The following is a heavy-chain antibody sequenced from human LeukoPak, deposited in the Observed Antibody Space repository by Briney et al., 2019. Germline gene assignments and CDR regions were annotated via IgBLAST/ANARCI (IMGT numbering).Heavy chain of an antibody. V-gene: IGHV4-34*01. Sequence: PSETLSLTCAVYGGSFSGYYWSWIRQPPGKGLEWIGEINHSGSTNYNPSLKSRVTISVDTSKNQFSLKLSSVTAADTAVYYCARAHSNYDSSGHTDYWGRGTLVTVSS. CDR1: GGSFSGYY. J-gene: IGHJ4*02. D-gene: IGHD3-22*01. CDR2: INHSGST. CDR3: ARAHSNYDSSGHTDY.